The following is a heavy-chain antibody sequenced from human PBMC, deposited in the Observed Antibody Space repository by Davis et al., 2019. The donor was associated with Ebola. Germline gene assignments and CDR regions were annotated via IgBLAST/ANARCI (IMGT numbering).Heavy chain of an antibody. V-gene: IGHV1-46*01. Sequence: ASVKVSCKASGYTFTSHWMHWVRQAPGQALEWMGVIHPRGDYTLYGQKFRGRVTMTRDTSTNIDYMEVSSLTSDDTAVYYCARDVSLASKSWWLDTWGQGTLVTVSS. CDR1: GYTFTSHW. D-gene: IGHD6-19*01. J-gene: IGHJ5*02. CDR3: ARDVSLASKSWWLDT. CDR2: IHPRGDYT.